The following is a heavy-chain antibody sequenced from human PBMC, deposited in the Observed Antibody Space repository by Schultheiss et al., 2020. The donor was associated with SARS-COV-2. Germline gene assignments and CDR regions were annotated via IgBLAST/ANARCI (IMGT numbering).Heavy chain of an antibody. V-gene: IGHV3-72*01. CDR2: SRPKAKRYTT. CDR1: GFTLSDHY. Sequence: SCAASGFTLSDHYIDWLRQAPGKGLEWVGRSRPKAKRYTTEYAASVKGRFIISRDDSKNSLYVQMNSLRTEDTAVYYCATVTGGNSNDYWGQGTLVTVSS. CDR3: ATVTGGNSNDY. D-gene: IGHD4-23*01. J-gene: IGHJ4*02.